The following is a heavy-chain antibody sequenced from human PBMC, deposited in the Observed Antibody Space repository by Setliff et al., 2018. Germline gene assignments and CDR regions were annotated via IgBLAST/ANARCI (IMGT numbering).Heavy chain of an antibody. V-gene: IGHV4-34*01. D-gene: IGHD6-6*01. J-gene: IGHJ4*02. CDR1: GGTFTYYY. Sequence: SETLSLTCAASGGTFTYYYWTWIRQSPAKGLEWIGEITHTGTTGSTKYNPSLKSRVTMSIDTSKNQFSLRVTSVTAADTAVYYCARGRNVASRLLDSWGQGTLVTVSS. CDR2: ITHTGTTGST. CDR3: ARGRNVASRLLDS.